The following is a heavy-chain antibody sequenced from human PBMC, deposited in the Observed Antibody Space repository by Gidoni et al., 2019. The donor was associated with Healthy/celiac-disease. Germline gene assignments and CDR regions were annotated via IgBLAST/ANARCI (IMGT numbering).Heavy chain of an antibody. CDR2: ISSSSSYI. J-gene: IGHJ4*02. CDR3: ARDLVGALLGAFDY. D-gene: IGHD1-26*01. Sequence: EVQLVESGGGLVKPGGSLRLSCAASAFTFSSYSMNWVRQAPGKGREWVSSISSSSSYIYYADSVKGRFTISRDNAKNSLYLQMNSLRAEDTAVYYCARDLVGALLGAFDYWGQGTLVTVSS. V-gene: IGHV3-21*01. CDR1: AFTFSSYS.